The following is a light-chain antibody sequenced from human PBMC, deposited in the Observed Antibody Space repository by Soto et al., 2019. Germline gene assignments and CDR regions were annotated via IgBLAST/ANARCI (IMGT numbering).Light chain of an antibody. Sequence: QSVLTQPASVSGSPGQSITISCTGTRSDVGHYDYVSWYQHHPGKAPKLIIYDVSSRPSGISNRFSGSKSGNTASLVISGLQTEFEADYYCNSYTSVNPRFYVFGTGTKVTVL. CDR2: DVS. J-gene: IGLJ1*01. CDR3: NSYTSVNPRFYV. V-gene: IGLV2-14*03. CDR1: RSDVGHYDY.